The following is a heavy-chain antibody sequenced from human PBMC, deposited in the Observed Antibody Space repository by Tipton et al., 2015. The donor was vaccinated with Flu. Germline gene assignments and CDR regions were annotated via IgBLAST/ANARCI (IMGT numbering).Heavy chain of an antibody. CDR2: VNEDGTKI. V-gene: IGHV3-7*01. J-gene: IGHJ4*02. Sequence: SLRLSCVASGFTLSDYWVTWVRQAPRKGLEWVANVNEDGTKIHYVDSVKGRFAISRDSVKNSVYLQMNSLRAEDTAVYYCTADLGYWGQGTLVTVSS. CDR1: GFTLSDYW. CDR3: TADLGY.